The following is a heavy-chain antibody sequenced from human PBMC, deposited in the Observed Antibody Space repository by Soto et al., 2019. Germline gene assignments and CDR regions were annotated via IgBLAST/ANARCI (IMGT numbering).Heavy chain of an antibody. CDR2: IIPIFGTA. CDR3: ARTNYRTTYRFFDYVWETGMDV. V-gene: IGHV1-69*13. D-gene: IGHD3-16*01. CDR1: GGTFSSYA. J-gene: IGHJ6*02. Sequence: GASVKVSCKASGGTFSSYAISCVRQAPGQGLEWMGGIIPIFGTANYAQKFQGRVTITADESTSTAYMELSSLRSEDTAVYYCARTNYRTTYRFFDYVWETGMDVWGQGTTVTVSS.